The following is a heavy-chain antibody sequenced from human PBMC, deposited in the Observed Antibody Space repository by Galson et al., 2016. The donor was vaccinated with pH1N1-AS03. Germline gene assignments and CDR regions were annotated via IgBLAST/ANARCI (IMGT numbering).Heavy chain of an antibody. CDR3: AKVGIEISSGWYGRFDF. J-gene: IGHJ4*02. Sequence: VKVSCKVSGYTFTDYNMHWVQQAPGKGLEWMGLVDPDTSKTKYAEKFQDRVTITRDTSASTAYMELSRLRSEDTAVYYCAKVGIEISSGWYGRFDFWSQGTLVTVSS. D-gene: IGHD6-19*01. CDR2: VDPDTSKT. V-gene: IGHV1-69-2*01. CDR1: GYTFTDYN.